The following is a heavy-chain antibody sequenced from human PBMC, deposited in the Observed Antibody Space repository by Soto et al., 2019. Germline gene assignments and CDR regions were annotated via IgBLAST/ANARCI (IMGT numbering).Heavy chain of an antibody. CDR3: ARDDGSGGPFDY. D-gene: IGHD3-10*01. Sequence: EVQLVESGGGLVQPGGSLRLSCAVSGFTVSSNYMSWVRQAPGKGLEWVSVIYSGGSTYYADSVKGRFTNSRHNSKNTLYLQMNSLRVEDTAVYDCARDDGSGGPFDYWGQGTLVTVSS. J-gene: IGHJ4*02. V-gene: IGHV3-53*04. CDR2: IYSGGST. CDR1: GFTVSSNY.